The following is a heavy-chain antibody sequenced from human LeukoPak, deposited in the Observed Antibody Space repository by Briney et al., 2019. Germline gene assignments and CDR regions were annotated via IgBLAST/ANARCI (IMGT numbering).Heavy chain of an antibody. CDR3: ARDCSGADCYSGNAFDI. J-gene: IGHJ3*02. Sequence: ASVKVSCKTFGYTFTDYYMQWVRQAPGQGLEWMGWINPSDGDTKSARKFQGRVTMTRDTSISTAYLELSRLTSDDTAIYYCARDCSGADCYSGNAFDIWGQGTMVTVSS. CDR1: GYTFTDYY. D-gene: IGHD2-15*01. V-gene: IGHV1-2*02. CDR2: INPSDGDT.